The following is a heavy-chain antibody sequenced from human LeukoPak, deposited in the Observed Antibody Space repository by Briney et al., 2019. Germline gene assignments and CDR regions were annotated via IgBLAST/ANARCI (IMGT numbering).Heavy chain of an antibody. D-gene: IGHD3-3*01. V-gene: IGHV1-2*02. J-gene: IGHJ5*02. CDR3: ASTPLRFLEWWGFDP. CDR2: INPNSGGT. CDR1: GYTFTGHY. Sequence: ASVKVSCKASGYTFTGHYMHWVRQAPGQGLEWMGWINPNSGGTNYAQKFQGRVTMTRDTSISTAYMELSRLRSDDTAVYYCASTPLRFLEWWGFDPWGQGTLVTVSS.